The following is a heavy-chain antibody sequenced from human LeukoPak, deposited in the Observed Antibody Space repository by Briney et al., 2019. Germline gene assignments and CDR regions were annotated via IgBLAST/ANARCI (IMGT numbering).Heavy chain of an antibody. J-gene: IGHJ4*02. CDR1: GYTFTGYY. CDR2: INPNSGGA. CDR3: ARDLVVAARPLGY. D-gene: IGHD6-6*01. Sequence: ASVKVSCKASGYTFTGYYMHWVRQAPGQGLEWMGWINPNSGGANYAQKFQGRVTMTRDTSISTAYMELSRLRSDDTAVYYCARDLVVAARPLGYWGQGTLVTVSS. V-gene: IGHV1-2*02.